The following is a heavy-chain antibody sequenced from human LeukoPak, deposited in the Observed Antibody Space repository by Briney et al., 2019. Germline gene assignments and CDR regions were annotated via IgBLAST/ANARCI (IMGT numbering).Heavy chain of an antibody. V-gene: IGHV3-53*01. CDR1: GFPISTNY. D-gene: IGHD3-10*01. J-gene: IGHJ6*02. CDR2: IYSGGNT. Sequence: GGSLRLSCAASGFPISTNYMSWVRQAPGKGPEWVSLIYSGGNTFYADSVKGRFTIPRDSSKNTLFLQMISLRAEDTAVYYCARDHITMIRGVSYYYYGMDVWGQGTTVTVSS. CDR3: ARDHITMIRGVSYYYYGMDV.